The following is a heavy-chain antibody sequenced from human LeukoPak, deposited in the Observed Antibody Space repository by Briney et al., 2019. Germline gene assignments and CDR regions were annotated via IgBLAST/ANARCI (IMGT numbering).Heavy chain of an antibody. J-gene: IGHJ4*02. CDR1: GGTFSSYA. Sequence: ASVKVCCKASGGTFSSYAISWVRQAPGQGLEWMGRIIPILGIANYAQKFQGRVTITADKSTSTAYMELSSLRSEDTAVYYCARDATDYYDSSGYPSYWGQGTLVTVSS. CDR2: IIPILGIA. V-gene: IGHV1-69*04. CDR3: ARDATDYYDSSGYPSY. D-gene: IGHD3-22*01.